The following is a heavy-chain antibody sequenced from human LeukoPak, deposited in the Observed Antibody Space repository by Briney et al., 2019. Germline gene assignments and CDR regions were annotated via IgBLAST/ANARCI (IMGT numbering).Heavy chain of an antibody. CDR3: AGDDPYNWNDS. J-gene: IGHJ5*01. CDR2: IYYSGST. Sequence: PSESLSLTCTVSGGSISSYYWSWIRQPPGKGLEWIGYIYYSGSTNYNPSLKSRVTISVDTSKNQFSLKLSSVTAADTAVYYCAGDDPYNWNDSWGQGTLVTVSS. CDR1: GGSISSYY. V-gene: IGHV4-59*01.